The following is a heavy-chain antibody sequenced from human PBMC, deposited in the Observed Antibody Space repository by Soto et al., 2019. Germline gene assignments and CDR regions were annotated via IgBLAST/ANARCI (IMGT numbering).Heavy chain of an antibody. V-gene: IGHV4-4*07. CDR2: IYATGTT. CDR3: VRDGTKTLRDWFDP. J-gene: IGHJ5*02. D-gene: IGHD1-1*01. Sequence: SETLSLTCTVSGASISGFYWSWIRKSAGKGLEWIGRIYATGTTDYNPSLKSRVMMSVDTSKKQLSLKLRSVTAADTAVYYCVRDGTKTLRDWFDPWGQGMSVTVSS. CDR1: GASISGFY.